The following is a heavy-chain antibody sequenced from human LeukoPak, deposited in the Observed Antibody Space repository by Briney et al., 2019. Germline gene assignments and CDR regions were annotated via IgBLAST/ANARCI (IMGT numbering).Heavy chain of an antibody. V-gene: IGHV3-15*01. CDR3: TTMAE. CDR2: IKSKTDSGTT. Sequence: GGSLRLSCAASGFTFSNAWMSWVRQAPGKGLEWVGRIKSKTDSGTTDYAAPVKGRFTISRGDSKNTLYLQMNSLKTEDTAVYYCTTMAEWGQGTMVTVSS. D-gene: IGHD5-24*01. CDR1: GFTFSNAW. J-gene: IGHJ3*01.